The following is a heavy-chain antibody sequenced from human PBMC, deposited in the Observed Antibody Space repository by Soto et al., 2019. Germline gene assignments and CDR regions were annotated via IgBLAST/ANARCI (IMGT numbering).Heavy chain of an antibody. J-gene: IGHJ6*02. CDR1: GGSISSSSYS. CDR3: GRQPGHCGSTTCFGYYSVDV. D-gene: IGHD2-2*01. V-gene: IGHV4-39*01. CDR2: IYYSGST. Sequence: QLQLQESGPRLVKPSETLSLTCSVSGGSISSSSYSWGWIRQPPGKGLEWIGTIYYSGSTHYNPSLECRVAICADTPNNLLSLRLSSVTAEDTAVYYCGRQPGHCGSTTCFGYYSVDVWGQGTTVTVS.